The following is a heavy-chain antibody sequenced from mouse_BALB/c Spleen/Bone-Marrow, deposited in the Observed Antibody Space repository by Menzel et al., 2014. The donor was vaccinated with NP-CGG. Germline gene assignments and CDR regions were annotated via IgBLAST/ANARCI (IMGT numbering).Heavy chain of an antibody. Sequence: EVQLQQSGGDLVKPGGSLKLSCAASGFTFSSYGVSWVRQTPDKRLEWVATISSGGSYTYYPDSVKGRFTISRDNAKNTLYLQMSSLKSEDTAMYYCASTITTVVAEDAMDYWGQGTSVTVSS. CDR2: ISSGGSYT. V-gene: IGHV5-6*01. D-gene: IGHD1-1*01. CDR1: GFTFSSYG. CDR3: ASTITTVVAEDAMDY. J-gene: IGHJ4*01.